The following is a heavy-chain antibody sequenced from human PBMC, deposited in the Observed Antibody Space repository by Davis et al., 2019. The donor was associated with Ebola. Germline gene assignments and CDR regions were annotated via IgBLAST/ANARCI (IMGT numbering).Heavy chain of an antibody. CDR1: GFTFSSYS. Sequence: GESLKISCAASGFTFSSYSMNWVRQAPGKGLEWVALIVYDGSNQYYADSVKGRFTISRDNSKNTLYLQMNSLRAEDTAMYYCVRDLTRRYYGSGSHDYWGQGTMVTVSS. J-gene: IGHJ4*02. V-gene: IGHV3-30*03. CDR3: VRDLTRRYYGSGSHDY. CDR2: IVYDGSNQ. D-gene: IGHD3-10*01.